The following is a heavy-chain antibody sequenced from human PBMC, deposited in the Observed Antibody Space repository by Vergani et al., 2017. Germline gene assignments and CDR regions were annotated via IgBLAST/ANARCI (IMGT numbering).Heavy chain of an antibody. CDR2: IYYSGST. V-gene: IGHV4-30-4*08. D-gene: IGHD5-18*01. CDR3: ARGGYSYGLGRAFDI. CDR1: GGSFSGYY. J-gene: IGHJ3*02. Sequence: QVQLQESGPGLVKPSETLSLTCAVYGGSFSGYYWSWIRQPPGKGLEWIGYIYYSGSTYYNPSLKSRVTISVDTSKNQFSLKLSSVTAADTAVYYCARGGYSYGLGRAFDIWGQGTMVTVSS.